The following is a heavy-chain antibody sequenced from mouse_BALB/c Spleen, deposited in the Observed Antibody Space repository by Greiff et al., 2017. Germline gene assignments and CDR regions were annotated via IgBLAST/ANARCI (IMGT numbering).Heavy chain of an antibody. D-gene: IGHD2-1*01. Sequence: VQLQQSGTVLARPGASVKMSCKASGYTFTSYWMHWVKQRPGQGLEWIGAIYPGNSDTSYNQKFKGKAKLTAVTSTSTAYMELSSLTNEDSAVYYCTRRNYYGNYFDYWGQGTTLTVSS. J-gene: IGHJ2*01. CDR2: IYPGNSDT. CDR3: TRRNYYGNYFDY. CDR1: GYTFTSYW. V-gene: IGHV1-5*01.